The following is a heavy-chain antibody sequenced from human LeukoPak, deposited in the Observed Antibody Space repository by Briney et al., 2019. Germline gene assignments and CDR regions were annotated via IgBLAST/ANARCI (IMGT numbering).Heavy chain of an antibody. J-gene: IGHJ6*03. Sequence: SVKVSCKASGGTFSSYAISWVRQAPGQGLEWMGGIIPIFGTANYAQKFQGRVTITTDESTSTAYMELSSLRSEDTAVYYCARDMVRGVSSTPMDVWGKGITVTVSS. CDR2: IIPIFGTA. CDR3: ARDMVRGVSSTPMDV. V-gene: IGHV1-69*05. D-gene: IGHD3-10*01. CDR1: GGTFSSYA.